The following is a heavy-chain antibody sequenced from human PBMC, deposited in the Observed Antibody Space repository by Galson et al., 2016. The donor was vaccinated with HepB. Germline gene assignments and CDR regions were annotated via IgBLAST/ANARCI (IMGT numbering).Heavy chain of an antibody. V-gene: IGHV3-30-3*01. D-gene: IGHD2-21*02. CDR3: AKEDRAYCGGDWDY. Sequence: SLRLSCAVSGFTFSTYAMHWVRQAPGKGLEWVAVISYDGSNEFYADSVKGRFTISRDNSKNTLYLQMNSLRAEDTAVYYCAKEDRAYCGGDWDYWGQGTLVTVSS. CDR2: ISYDGSNE. J-gene: IGHJ4*02. CDR1: GFTFSTYA.